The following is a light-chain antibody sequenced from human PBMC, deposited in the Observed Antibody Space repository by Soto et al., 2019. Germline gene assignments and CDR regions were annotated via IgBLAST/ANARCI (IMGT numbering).Light chain of an antibody. V-gene: IGLV2-14*03. J-gene: IGLJ1*01. CDR3: SSYSSTSTRRL. CDR1: SNDIGGYNY. Sequence: QSVLAQPASVSGSPGQSITIPCTGTSNDIGGYNYVPWYQQFPGKAPKLIIYDVTNRPSGVSFRFSGSKSGNTASLTISGLQAEDEAGYHCSSYSSTSTRRLFGAGTKVTV. CDR2: DVT.